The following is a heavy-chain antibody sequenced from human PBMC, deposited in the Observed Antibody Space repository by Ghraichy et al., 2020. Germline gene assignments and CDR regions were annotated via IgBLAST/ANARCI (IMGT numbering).Heavy chain of an antibody. D-gene: IGHD3-3*01. CDR1: GGSISSGGYY. CDR3: ARHPTMTYYFDY. Sequence: SETLSLTCTVSGGSISSGGYYWSWIRQHPGKGLEWIGYIYYSGSTYYNPSLKSRVTISVDTSKNQFSLKLSSVTAADTAVYYCARHPTMTYYFDYWGQGTLVTVSS. V-gene: IGHV4-31*03. J-gene: IGHJ4*02. CDR2: IYYSGST.